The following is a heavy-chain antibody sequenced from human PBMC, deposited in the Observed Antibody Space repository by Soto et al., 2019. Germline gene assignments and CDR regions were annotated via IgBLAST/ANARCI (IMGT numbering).Heavy chain of an antibody. D-gene: IGHD6-25*01. CDR2: ISYDGSNR. CDR3: VGGQYYFDY. CDR1: GFPFTTYG. V-gene: IGHV3-30*03. J-gene: IGHJ4*02. Sequence: QVQLVESGGGVVQPGRSLRLSCEASGFPFTTYGMHWVREGPGKGLEWVAVISYDGSNRFYADSVKGRFSISRDNSKNTLFLQMNSLRPEDTALYYCVGGQYYFDYRGQGTLVIVSS.